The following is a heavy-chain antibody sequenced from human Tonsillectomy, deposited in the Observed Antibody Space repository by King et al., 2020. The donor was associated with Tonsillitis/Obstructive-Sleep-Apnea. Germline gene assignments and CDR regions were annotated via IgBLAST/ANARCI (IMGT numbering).Heavy chain of an antibody. D-gene: IGHD3-3*01. J-gene: IGHJ4*02. CDR3: ARVGGSYDFWSGFSYYFDS. V-gene: IGHV1-8*01. CDR1: GFTFTTSD. Sequence: QLVQSGAEVKKPGASVKVSCKASGFTFTTSDINWVRQDTGQGLEWMGWMNPNSGNTGYTQKFQGRVTMTRNISISTAYMELSSLRSDDTAVYYCARVGGSYDFWSGFSYYFDSWGQGTLVTVSS. CDR2: MNPNSGNT.